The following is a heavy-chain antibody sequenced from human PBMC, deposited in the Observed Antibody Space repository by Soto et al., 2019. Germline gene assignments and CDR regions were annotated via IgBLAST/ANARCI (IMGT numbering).Heavy chain of an antibody. CDR2: ISYDGSNK. Sequence: QVQLVESGGGVVQPGRSLRLSCAASGFTFSSYAMHWVRQAPGKGLEWVAVISYDGSNKYYADSVKGRFTIYRDNSKSTLYLQMDSLRGEDTAVYYCARDRPSHFSYYYYYGVDVWGQGTTVTVSS. CDR1: GFTFSSYA. D-gene: IGHD3-3*02. V-gene: IGHV3-30-3*01. J-gene: IGHJ6*02. CDR3: ARDRPSHFSYYYYYGVDV.